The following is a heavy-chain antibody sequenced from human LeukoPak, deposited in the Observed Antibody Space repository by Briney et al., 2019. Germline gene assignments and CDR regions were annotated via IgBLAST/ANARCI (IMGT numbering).Heavy chain of an antibody. J-gene: IGHJ3*02. D-gene: IGHD3/OR15-3a*01. CDR3: ARGLDANDWSDTFDI. Sequence: SETLSLTCAVYGGSFSGYYWSWIRQPPGKGLEWIGEINHSGSTNYNPPLKSRVTISVDTSKNQFSLKLSSVTAADTAVYFCARGLDANDWSDTFDIWGQGTMVTVSS. V-gene: IGHV4-34*01. CDR1: GGSFSGYY. CDR2: INHSGST.